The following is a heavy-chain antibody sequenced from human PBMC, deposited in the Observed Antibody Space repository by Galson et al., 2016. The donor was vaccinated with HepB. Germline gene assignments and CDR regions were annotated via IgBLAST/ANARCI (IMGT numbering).Heavy chain of an antibody. CDR3: GKHGGFDY. CDR2: ITRSGDAT. J-gene: IGHJ4*02. V-gene: IGHV3-23*01. Sequence: SLRLSCAASGFSFSNSGMSWVRQAPGRGLEWVSGITRSGDATRYADFVTGRFTISRDQSKNTLYLYMNNLTAGDTAIYYCGKHGGFDYWGQGALVTVSS. CDR1: GFSFSNSG. D-gene: IGHD3-16*01.